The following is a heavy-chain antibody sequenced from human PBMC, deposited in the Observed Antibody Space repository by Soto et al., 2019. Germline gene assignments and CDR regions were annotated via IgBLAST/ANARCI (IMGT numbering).Heavy chain of an antibody. CDR3: ASSRRGDSITGSIAY. V-gene: IGHV1-3*01. J-gene: IGHJ4*02. D-gene: IGHD1-20*01. CDR1: GYTFTSYA. Sequence: ASVKVSCKASGYTFTSYAMHWVRQAPGQRLEWMGWINAGNGNTKYSQKFQGRVTITRDTSASTAYMELSSLRSEDTAVYYCASSRRGDSITGSIAYWGQGTLVTVSS. CDR2: INAGNGNT.